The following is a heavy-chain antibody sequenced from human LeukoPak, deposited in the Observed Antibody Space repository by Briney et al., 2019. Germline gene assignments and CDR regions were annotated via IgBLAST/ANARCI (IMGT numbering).Heavy chain of an antibody. CDR2: ISFDGSNK. V-gene: IGHV3-30*03. Sequence: PGGSLRLSCAASGFTFNTYTMNWVRQAPGKGLEWVSIISFDGSNKYYADSVKGRFTISRDNSKNTLYLQMNSLKSEDTAVYYCARDDPLAVAGNWFDPWGQGTLVTVSS. CDR3: ARDDPLAVAGNWFDP. D-gene: IGHD6-19*01. J-gene: IGHJ5*02. CDR1: GFTFNTYT.